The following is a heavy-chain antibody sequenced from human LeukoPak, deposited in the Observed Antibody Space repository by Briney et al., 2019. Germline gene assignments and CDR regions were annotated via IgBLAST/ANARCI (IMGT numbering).Heavy chain of an antibody. CDR1: GFTFSRNW. D-gene: IGHD2-8*01. CDR3: ARDRYYCTNGVCSNPLDY. CDR2: IKQDGSEK. V-gene: IGHV3-7*01. J-gene: IGHJ4*02. Sequence: GSLRLSCAASGFTFSRNWMSWVRQAPGKGLEWVANIKQDGSEKYYVDSVKGRFTISRDNAKNSLYLQMNSLRAEDTAVYYCARDRYYCTNGVCSNPLDYWGQGTLVTVSS.